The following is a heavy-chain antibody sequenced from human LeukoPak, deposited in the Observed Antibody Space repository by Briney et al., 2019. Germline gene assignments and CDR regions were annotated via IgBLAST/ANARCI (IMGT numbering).Heavy chain of an antibody. CDR3: ARGYDTGWTPLGY. J-gene: IGHJ4*02. CDR2: MSPNSGNT. D-gene: IGHD6-19*01. Sequence: GASVKVSCKASGYTFTSYDINWVRQATGQGLEWMGWMSPNSGNTGYEQKFQGRVTMTRNTSISTAYMELSSLRSDDTAVCYCARGYDTGWTPLGYWGQGTLFTVSS. V-gene: IGHV1-8*01. CDR1: GYTFTSYD.